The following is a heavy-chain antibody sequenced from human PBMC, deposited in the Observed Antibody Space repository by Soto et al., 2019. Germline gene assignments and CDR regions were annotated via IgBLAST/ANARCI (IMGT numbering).Heavy chain of an antibody. CDR1: GGTFSSYA. V-gene: IGHV1-69*13. CDR3: ARDDPNLRYYYYYGMDV. CDR2: IIPIFGTA. J-gene: IGHJ6*02. Sequence: GASVKVSCKASGGTFSSYAISWVRQAPGQGLEWVGGIIPIFGTANYAQKFQGRVTITADESTSTAYMELSSLRSEDTAVYYCARDDPNLRYYYYYGMDVWGQGTTVTVSS. D-gene: IGHD3-16*01.